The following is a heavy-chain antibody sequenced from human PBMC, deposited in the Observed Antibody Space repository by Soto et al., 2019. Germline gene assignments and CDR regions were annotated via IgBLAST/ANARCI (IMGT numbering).Heavy chain of an antibody. D-gene: IGHD4-17*01. V-gene: IGHV1-2*02. CDR3: ARGLTTVTAANFDY. CDR2: INPNSGGT. J-gene: IGHJ4*02. CDR1: GYTFTGYY. Sequence: ASVKVSCKASGYTFTGYYMHWVRQAPGQGLEWMGWINPNSGGTNYAQKFQGRVTMTRDTSISTAYMELSRLRSDDTAVYYCARGLTTVTAANFDYWGQGTLVTSPQ.